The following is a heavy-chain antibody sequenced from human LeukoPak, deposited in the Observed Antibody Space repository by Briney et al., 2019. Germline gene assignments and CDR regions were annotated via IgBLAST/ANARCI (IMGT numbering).Heavy chain of an antibody. Sequence: GASVTVSCTASGYTFTSYDINWVRQATGQGLEWMGWMYPNSGNTGYAQKFQGRVTMTRNTSISTAYMELSSLRSEDTAVYYCARHHDYCSSTSCYQVVDYWGQGTLVTVSS. CDR3: ARHHDYCSSTSCYQVVDY. CDR2: MYPNSGNT. CDR1: GYTFTSYD. V-gene: IGHV1-8*01. D-gene: IGHD2-2*01. J-gene: IGHJ4*02.